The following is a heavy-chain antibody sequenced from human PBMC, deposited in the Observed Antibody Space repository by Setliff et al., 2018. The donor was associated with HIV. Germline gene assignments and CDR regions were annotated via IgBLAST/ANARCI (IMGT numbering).Heavy chain of an antibody. CDR1: GGSISSDNYY. D-gene: IGHD3-22*01. CDR2: IYTNGYT. V-gene: IGHV4-61*09. J-gene: IGHJ4*02. CDR3: ARLTTTYYYDSSAYYHPV. Sequence: LSLTCTVSGGSISSDNYYWTWIRQSAGKGLEWIGHIYTNGYTNYNPSLKSRVTISFDTSQNQFSLKLSSVTAADTAVFYCARLTTTYYYDSSAYYHPVWGQGTLVTVSS.